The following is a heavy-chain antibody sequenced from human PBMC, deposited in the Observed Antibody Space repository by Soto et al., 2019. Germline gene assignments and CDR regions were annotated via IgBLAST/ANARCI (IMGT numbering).Heavy chain of an antibody. Sequence: PGGSLRLSCAASVFTFSSYGMHCVRHSPGKGLEWVAVIWYDGSNKYYADSVKGRFTISRDNSKNTLYLQMNSLRAEDTAVYYCARDRLEITGTDGAWFEPWGQGTLVSVSS. CDR1: VFTFSSYG. CDR2: IWYDGSNK. D-gene: IGHD1-20*01. J-gene: IGHJ5*02. CDR3: ARDRLEITGTDGAWFEP. V-gene: IGHV3-33*01.